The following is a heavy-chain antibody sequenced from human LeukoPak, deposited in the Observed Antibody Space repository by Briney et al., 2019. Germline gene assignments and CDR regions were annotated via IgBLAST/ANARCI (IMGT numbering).Heavy chain of an antibody. V-gene: IGHV1-8*01. CDR2: MNPNSGNT. J-gene: IGHJ6*02. D-gene: IGHD3-22*01. CDR1: GYTFTSYD. CDR3: ARGPEYYYDSSGYYCRYYYYGMDV. Sequence: GASVKVPCKASGYTFTSYDINWVRQATGQGLEWMGWMNPNSGNTGYAQKFQGRVTMTRNTSISTACMELSSLRSEDTAVYYCARGPEYYYDSSGYYCRYYYYGMDVWGQGTTVTVSS.